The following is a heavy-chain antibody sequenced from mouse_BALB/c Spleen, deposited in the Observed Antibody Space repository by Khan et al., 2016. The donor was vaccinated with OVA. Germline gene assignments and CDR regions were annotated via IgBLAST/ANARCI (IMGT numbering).Heavy chain of an antibody. Sequence: QVQLQQPGGDLMKPGASVKISCKATGYTFSSYWIEWVKQRPGHGLEWIGQIFPGSVSITYNEKFKGKATFTADTSSNTAYMQVSILTAEESAVYYCARGGCGGFAYWGQGTLVTVSA. CDR3: ARGGCGGFAY. CDR2: IFPGSVSI. J-gene: IGHJ3*01. CDR1: GYTFSSYW. V-gene: IGHV1-9*01.